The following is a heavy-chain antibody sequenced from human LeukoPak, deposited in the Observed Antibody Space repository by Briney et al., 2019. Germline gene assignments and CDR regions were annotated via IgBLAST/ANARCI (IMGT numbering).Heavy chain of an antibody. D-gene: IGHD3-22*01. CDR2: INHSGST. Sequence: SETLSLTCAVYGGSFSGYYCSWIRQPPGKGLEWIGEINHSGSTNYNPSLKSRVTISVDTSKNQFSLKLSSVTAADTAVYYCARSPFGSITMIENWFDPWGQGTLVTVSS. CDR1: GGSFSGYY. CDR3: ARSPFGSITMIENWFDP. J-gene: IGHJ5*02. V-gene: IGHV4-34*01.